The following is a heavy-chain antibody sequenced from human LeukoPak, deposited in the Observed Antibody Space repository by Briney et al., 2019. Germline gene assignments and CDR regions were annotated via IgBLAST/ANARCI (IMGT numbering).Heavy chain of an antibody. V-gene: IGHV3-23*01. CDR2: ISGSGGST. Sequence: GGSLRLSCAASGFTFSSYAMSWVRQAPGKGLEWVSAISGSGGSTYCADSVKGRFTISRDNSKNTLYLQMNSLRAEDTAVYYCAEGPPAHPGYFDYWGQGTLVTVSS. CDR1: GFTFSSYA. D-gene: IGHD3-10*01. J-gene: IGHJ4*02. CDR3: AEGPPAHPGYFDY.